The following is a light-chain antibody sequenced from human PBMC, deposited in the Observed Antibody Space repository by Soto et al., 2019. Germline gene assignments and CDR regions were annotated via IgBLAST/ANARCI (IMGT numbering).Light chain of an antibody. V-gene: IGKV1-33*01. Sequence: DIQMTQSPSSLSASVGDRVTITCQASQDLSNYLNWYQQKPGKAPKLLIYDASNLETGVRSRFSGSGSGTDFTFTISSLQPEDIATDYCQQYDNLPYTFGQGTKLEIK. CDR3: QQYDNLPYT. CDR1: QDLSNY. J-gene: IGKJ2*01. CDR2: DAS.